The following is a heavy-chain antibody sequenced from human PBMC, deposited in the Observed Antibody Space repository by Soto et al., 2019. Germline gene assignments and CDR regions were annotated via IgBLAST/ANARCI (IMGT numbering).Heavy chain of an antibody. CDR3: ARDRIAAAGLPTS. D-gene: IGHD6-13*01. Sequence: ESGGGVVQPGRSLRLSCAASGFTFSSYGMHWVRQAPGKGLEWVAVIWYDGSNKYYADSVKGRFTISRDNSKNTLYLQMNSLRAEDTAVYYCARDRIAAAGLPTSWGQGTLVTVSS. CDR2: IWYDGSNK. CDR1: GFTFSSYG. J-gene: IGHJ4*02. V-gene: IGHV3-33*01.